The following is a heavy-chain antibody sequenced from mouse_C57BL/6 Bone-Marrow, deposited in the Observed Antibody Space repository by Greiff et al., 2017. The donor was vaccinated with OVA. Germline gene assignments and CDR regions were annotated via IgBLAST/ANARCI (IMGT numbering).Heavy chain of an antibody. J-gene: IGHJ2*01. Sequence: QVQLKESGPELVKPGASVKISCKASGYAFSSSWMNWVKQRPGKGLEWIGRIYPGDGDTNYNGKFKGKATLTADKSSSTAYMQLSSLTSEDSAVYFCARSTTTAAPLDYWGQGTTLTVSS. D-gene: IGHD1-2*01. CDR1: GYAFSSSW. CDR2: IYPGDGDT. V-gene: IGHV1-82*01. CDR3: ARSTTTAAPLDY.